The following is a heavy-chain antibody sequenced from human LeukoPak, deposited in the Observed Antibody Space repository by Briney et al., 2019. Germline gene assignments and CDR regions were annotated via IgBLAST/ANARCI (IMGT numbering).Heavy chain of an antibody. CDR2: ISSSSSYI. V-gene: IGHV3-21*01. D-gene: IGHD5-24*01. CDR3: ARARDGYPIGYFDY. Sequence: PGGSLRLSCAASGFTFSSYSMNWVRQAPGKGLEWVSSISSSSSYIYYADSVKGRFTISRDNAKNSLYLQMNSLRAEDTAVYYCARARDGYPIGYFDYWGQGTLVTVSS. CDR1: GFTFSSYS. J-gene: IGHJ4*02.